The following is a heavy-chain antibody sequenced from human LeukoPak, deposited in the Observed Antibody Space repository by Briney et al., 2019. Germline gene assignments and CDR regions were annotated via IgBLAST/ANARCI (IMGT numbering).Heavy chain of an antibody. D-gene: IGHD3-22*01. V-gene: IGHV3-30*02. J-gene: IGHJ5*02. CDR2: IRYDASDK. CDR1: GFTFSSYG. Sequence: GGSLRLSCAASGFTFSSYGMHWVRQAPGKGLEWVSFIRYDASDKFYAESVKGRFTISRDNAKNTLNLQMNSLRAEDTAVYYCARHLGQYYHTSDNWFDPWGQGTLVTVSS. CDR3: ARHLGQYYHTSDNWFDP.